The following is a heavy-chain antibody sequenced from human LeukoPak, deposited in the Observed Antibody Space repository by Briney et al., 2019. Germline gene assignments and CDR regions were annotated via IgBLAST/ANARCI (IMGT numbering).Heavy chain of an antibody. V-gene: IGHV3-21*01. CDR1: GFTFSSYS. D-gene: IGHD7-27*01. Sequence: GGSLRLSRAASGFTFSSYSMNWVRQAPGKGLEWVSSISSSSSYIYYADSVKGRFTISRDNAKNSLYLQMNSLRAEDTAVYYCAREKTGDPCFDYWGQGTLVTVSS. CDR2: ISSSSSYI. J-gene: IGHJ4*02. CDR3: AREKTGDPCFDY.